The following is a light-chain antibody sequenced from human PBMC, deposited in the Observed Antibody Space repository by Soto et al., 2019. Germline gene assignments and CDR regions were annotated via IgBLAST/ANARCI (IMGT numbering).Light chain of an antibody. V-gene: IGKV3-15*01. Sequence: EIVMTQSPATLSVSPGERVTLSCRASQSVSSKLVWYQQKPGQAPRLLIYGASTRATGVPARFSGSGSGTEFTLTISSLQSEDFAVYYCQQYNNWRTFGQGTKVEIK. J-gene: IGKJ1*01. CDR1: QSVSSK. CDR3: QQYNNWRT. CDR2: GAS.